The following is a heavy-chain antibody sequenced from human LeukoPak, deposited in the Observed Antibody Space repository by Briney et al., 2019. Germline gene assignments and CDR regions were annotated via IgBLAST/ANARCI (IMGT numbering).Heavy chain of an antibody. J-gene: IGHJ4*02. CDR1: GGSISSGGYY. V-gene: IGHV4-39*01. Sequence: PSETLSLTCTVSGGSISSGGYYWGWIRQPPGKGLEWIGSIYYSGSTYYNPSLKSRVTISVDTSKNQFSLKLSSVTAADTAVYYCARRGFGELFLFDYWGQGTLVTVSS. CDR2: IYYSGST. CDR3: ARRGFGELFLFDY. D-gene: IGHD3-10*01.